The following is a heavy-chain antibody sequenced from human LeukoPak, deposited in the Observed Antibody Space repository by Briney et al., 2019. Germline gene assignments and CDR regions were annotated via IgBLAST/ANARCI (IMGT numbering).Heavy chain of an antibody. CDR3: ARDRYGYCGGGSCFLFDF. CDR2: ISTEIGNT. J-gene: IGHJ4*02. Sequence: ASVKVSCRASGYTFPSYGFSWVRQAPGQGLEWMGWISTEIGNTNYAQKFQGRVTMTTDTSTSTVYMELTSLRADDTAVYYCARDRYGYCGGGSCFLFDFWGQGTLVTVSS. CDR1: GYTFPSYG. V-gene: IGHV1-18*01. D-gene: IGHD2-15*01.